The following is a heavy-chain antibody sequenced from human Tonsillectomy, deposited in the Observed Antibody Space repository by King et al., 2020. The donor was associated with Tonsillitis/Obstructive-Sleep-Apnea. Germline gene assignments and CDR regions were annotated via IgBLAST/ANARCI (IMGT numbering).Heavy chain of an antibody. CDR3: ARLIFGVAIPSWYFDL. CDR2: IYYSGST. V-gene: IGHV4-59*08. J-gene: IGHJ2*01. Sequence: QLQESGPGLVKPSETLSLTCTVSGGSISSYYWSWIRQPPGKGLEWIGYIYYSGSTNYNPSLKSRVTISVDQSKNQFSLKLSSVTAADTAVYYGARLIFGVAIPSWYFDLWGRGTLVTVSS. D-gene: IGHD3-3*01. CDR1: GGSISSYY.